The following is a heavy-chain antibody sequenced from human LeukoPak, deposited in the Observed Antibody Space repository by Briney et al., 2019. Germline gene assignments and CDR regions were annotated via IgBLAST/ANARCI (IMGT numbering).Heavy chain of an antibody. CDR2: IKQDGSEK. CDR3: AATDPDYYDSSGYRY. J-gene: IGHJ4*02. CDR1: GLTFSSYW. Sequence: GGSLRLSCAASGLTFSSYWMSWVRQAPGKGLEWVANIKQDGSEKYYVDSVKGRFTISRDNAKNSLYLQMNSLRAEDTAVYYCAATDPDYYDSSGYRYWGQGTLVTASS. D-gene: IGHD3-22*01. V-gene: IGHV3-7*01.